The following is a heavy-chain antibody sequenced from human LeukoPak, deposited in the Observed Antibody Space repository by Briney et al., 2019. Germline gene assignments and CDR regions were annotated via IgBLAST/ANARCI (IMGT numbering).Heavy chain of an antibody. CDR2: IFYSGST. J-gene: IGHJ6*03. CDR3: ARTTEGGYTYDYFYYYYMDV. D-gene: IGHD5-18*01. V-gene: IGHV4-39*07. Sequence: SETLSLTCTVSRGSISTSNYYWGWVRRPPGKALEWIGNIFYSGSTYYSPSLKSRVTISLDTSRNQFSLKLNSVTAADTAVYFCARTTEGGYTYDYFYYYYMDVWGKGTTVTISS. CDR1: RGSISTSNYY.